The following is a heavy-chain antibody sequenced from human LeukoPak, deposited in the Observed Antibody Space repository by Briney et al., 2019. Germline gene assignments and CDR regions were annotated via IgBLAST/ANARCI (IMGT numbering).Heavy chain of an antibody. J-gene: IGHJ4*02. Sequence: GESLKIPFHGSGYTFSKYCIAWVPQLPGKGLGGMGIIYPPDADTTYSPSRRGPVTMSVDECTDTAYLQWNSLKASDTAMYYCARPGVGAIYYFDSWGQGTLLTVSS. V-gene: IGHV5-51*01. D-gene: IGHD3-16*01. CDR3: ARPGVGAIYYFDS. CDR2: IYPPDADT. CDR1: GYTFSKYC.